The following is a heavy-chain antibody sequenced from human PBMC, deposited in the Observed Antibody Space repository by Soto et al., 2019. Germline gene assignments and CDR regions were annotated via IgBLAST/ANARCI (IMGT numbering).Heavy chain of an antibody. Sequence: EVQLVESGGGLVQPGGSLRLSCAASGFTFSSYEMNWVRQAPGKGLEWVSYISSSGSTIYYADSVKGRFTISRDNAKNSLYLQMNSLRAEDPAVYYCARDGYCTNGVCYHYGMDVWGQGTTVTVSS. CDR2: ISSSGSTI. V-gene: IGHV3-48*03. D-gene: IGHD2-8*01. J-gene: IGHJ6*02. CDR3: ARDGYCTNGVCYHYGMDV. CDR1: GFTFSSYE.